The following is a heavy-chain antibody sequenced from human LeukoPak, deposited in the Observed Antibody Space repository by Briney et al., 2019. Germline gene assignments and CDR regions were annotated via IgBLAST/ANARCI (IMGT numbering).Heavy chain of an antibody. CDR3: ARDPLYRSSSGYFDS. J-gene: IGHJ4*02. V-gene: IGHV4-59*01. CDR1: GASISSYY. Sequence: SETLSLTCTVSGASISSYYWSWIRQPPGKGLEWVGFIYYTGSTNYNPSLKSRVTISIDTSKNQFSLKLTSMTAADTAVYYCARDPLYRSSSGYFDSWGQGTLVTVSS. D-gene: IGHD6-6*01. CDR2: IYYTGST.